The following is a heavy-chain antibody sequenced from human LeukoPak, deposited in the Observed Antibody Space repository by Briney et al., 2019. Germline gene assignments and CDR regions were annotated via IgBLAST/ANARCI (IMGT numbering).Heavy chain of an antibody. J-gene: IGHJ3*02. CDR3: VRGRVLGAFDI. V-gene: IGHV4-59*01. CDR1: GGSISSYS. D-gene: IGHD3-16*01. Sequence: PSETLSLTCTVSGGSISSYSWTWLRQPPGKGLEWIGSIYYSGSTNYNPSLKSRVTISVDTSKNQFSLKLRSVNAADTAVYYCVRGRVLGAFDIWGQGTMVTVSS. CDR2: IYYSGST.